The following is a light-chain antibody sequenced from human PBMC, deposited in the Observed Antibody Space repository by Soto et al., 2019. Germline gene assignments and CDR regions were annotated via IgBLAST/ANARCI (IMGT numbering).Light chain of an antibody. J-gene: IGLJ1*01. CDR2: DVA. CDR3: SSYTSSSTLYV. CDR1: SIDVGGYNY. V-gene: IGLV2-14*03. Sequence: QSVLTQPASVSGSPGQSIAISCTGASIDVGGYNYVSWYQQHPGKAPKLMIYDVASRPSGVSDRFSGSKSGNTASLTISGLQAEDEADYYSSSYTSSSTLYVFGTGTKVTVL.